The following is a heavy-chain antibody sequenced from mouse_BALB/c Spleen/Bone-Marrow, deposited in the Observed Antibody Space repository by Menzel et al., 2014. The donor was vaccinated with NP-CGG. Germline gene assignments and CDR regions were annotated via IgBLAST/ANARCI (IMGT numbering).Heavy chain of an antibody. CDR1: GFNIKDTY. Sequence: VQLQQPGAELVKPGASVKLSCTASGFNIKDTYMHWVKQRPEQGLEWIVGIDPAIGNTKYDPKFQGKATITADTSSNTAYLQLSSLTSEDTAVYYCAYYRYDEGGFAFWGQGTLVTVSA. J-gene: IGHJ3*01. CDR3: AYYRYDEGGFAF. CDR2: IDPAIGNT. D-gene: IGHD2-14*01. V-gene: IGHV14-3*02.